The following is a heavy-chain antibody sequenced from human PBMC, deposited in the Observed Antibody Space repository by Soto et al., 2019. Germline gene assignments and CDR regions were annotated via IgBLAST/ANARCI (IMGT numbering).Heavy chain of an antibody. CDR1: GFNFNNYG. V-gene: IGHV3-33*01. J-gene: IGHJ6*02. CDR3: ARRQISPPTRGAASPRRGMDV. CDR2: IWNDGNGY. Sequence: QVQLVESGGGVVQPGRSLRLSCAASGFNFNNYGMHWVRQAPGKGLEWVAVIWNDGNGYYYANSVKGRFTISRDNSKNTLYLQMSSLRAEDTAVYYCARRQISPPTRGAASPRRGMDVWGRGTTVTASS. D-gene: IGHD6-13*01.